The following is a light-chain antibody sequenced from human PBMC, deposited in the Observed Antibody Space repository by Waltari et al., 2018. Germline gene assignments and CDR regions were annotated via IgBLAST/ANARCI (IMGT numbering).Light chain of an antibody. Sequence: DIVMTQSPDSLAVSLGERATINCKSSQSVLYSSNNKNYLAWYQQKPGQPPKLLIYWASTRESGVPDRFSGSGSGTDFTLTISSLQAEDVAVYYCMQAIQARTFGQGTKVEVK. CDR2: WAS. CDR3: MQAIQART. J-gene: IGKJ1*01. CDR1: QSVLYSSNNKNY. V-gene: IGKV4-1*01.